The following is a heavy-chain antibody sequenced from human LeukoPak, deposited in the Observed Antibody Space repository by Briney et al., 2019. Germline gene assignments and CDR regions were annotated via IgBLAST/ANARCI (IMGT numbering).Heavy chain of an antibody. CDR3: AREIAQGGTIGTNGMDV. V-gene: IGHV1-18*01. J-gene: IGHJ6*02. CDR1: GYTFTSYG. D-gene: IGHD1-1*01. Sequence: GASVKVSCKASGYTFTSYGISWVRQAPGQGLEWMGWISAYNGNTNYAQKLQGRVTMTTDTSTSTAYMELRSLRSDDTAVYYCAREIAQGGTIGTNGMDVWGQGTTVTVSS. CDR2: ISAYNGNT.